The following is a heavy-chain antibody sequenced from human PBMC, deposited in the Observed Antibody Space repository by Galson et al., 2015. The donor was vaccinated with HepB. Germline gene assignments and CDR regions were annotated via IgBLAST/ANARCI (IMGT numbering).Heavy chain of an antibody. Sequence: KASGYTFTRYGITWVRQAPGQGLEWMGWISAYNGDTKYAQKLQGRVTMTTDTPTSTVYMELRSLRSDDTAVYYCARDPSNTSGYSPYFDYWGQGTLVTVSS. V-gene: IGHV1-18*01. CDR2: ISAYNGDT. D-gene: IGHD3-22*01. CDR3: ARDPSNTSGYSPYFDY. CDR1: GYTFTRYG. J-gene: IGHJ4*02.